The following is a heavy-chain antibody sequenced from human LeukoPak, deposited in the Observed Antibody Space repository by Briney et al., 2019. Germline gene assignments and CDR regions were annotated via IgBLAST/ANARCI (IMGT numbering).Heavy chain of an antibody. CDR2: IIPIFGTA. Sequence: RWASVKVSCKASGYAFTSYGISWVRQAPGQGLEWMGGIIPIFGTANYAQKFQGRVTITADESTSTAYMELSSLRSDDTAVYYCARAYDFWSGYLNYYYYYYMDVWGKGTTVTVSS. CDR1: GYAFTSYG. J-gene: IGHJ6*03. CDR3: ARAYDFWSGYLNYYYYYYMDV. V-gene: IGHV1-69*13. D-gene: IGHD3-3*01.